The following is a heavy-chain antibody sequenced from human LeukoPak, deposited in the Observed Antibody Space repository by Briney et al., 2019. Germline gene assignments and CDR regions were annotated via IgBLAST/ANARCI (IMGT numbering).Heavy chain of an antibody. V-gene: IGHV3-48*01. Sequence: GGSLRLSCAASGFTFSAYSMNWVRQAPGKGLEWISYITSSSSTIYYADSVKGRFTISRDNAKNSLYLQMNSLRAEDTAVYYCAKTMYYDRIYFQHWGQGTLVTVSS. CDR1: GFTFSAYS. D-gene: IGHD3-22*01. CDR2: ITSSSSTI. J-gene: IGHJ1*01. CDR3: AKTMYYDRIYFQH.